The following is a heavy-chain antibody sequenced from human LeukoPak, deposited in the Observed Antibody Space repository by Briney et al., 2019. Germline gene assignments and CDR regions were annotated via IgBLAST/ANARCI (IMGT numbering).Heavy chain of an antibody. CDR1: GFTFSSHA. D-gene: IGHD5-12*01. Sequence: GGSLRLSCAASGFTFSSHAMHWVRQAPGKGLEWVAVISYDGSNKYYADSVKGRFTISRDNSKNTLYLQMNSLRAEDTAVYYCARDQAATTNPSWFDPWGQGTLVTVSS. J-gene: IGHJ5*02. CDR2: ISYDGSNK. V-gene: IGHV3-30-3*01. CDR3: ARDQAATTNPSWFDP.